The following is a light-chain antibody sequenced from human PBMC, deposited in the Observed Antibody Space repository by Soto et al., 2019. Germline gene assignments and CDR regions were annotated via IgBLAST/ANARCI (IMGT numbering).Light chain of an antibody. V-gene: IGKV2-30*01. Sequence: DVVMTQSPLSLPVTPGQPASISCRSSQSLVYSDGNTYLNWFHQRPGQSPRRLIYKVSNRDSGVPDRFSGSGSGTDFTLRISRVEAEDVGVYYCMQGSYWPFPFGPGTKVEIK. J-gene: IGKJ3*01. CDR1: QSLVYSDGNTY. CDR2: KVS. CDR3: MQGSYWPFP.